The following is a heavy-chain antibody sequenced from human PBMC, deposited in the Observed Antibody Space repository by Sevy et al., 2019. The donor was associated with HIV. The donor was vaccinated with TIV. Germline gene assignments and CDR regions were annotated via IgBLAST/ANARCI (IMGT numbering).Heavy chain of an antibody. CDR3: AREGCTKPHDY. Sequence: GESLKISCAASGFTFSKYSMSWVRQPPGKRLEWVSTLSFGCGEINHADSVKGRFTISRDNSKNSLYLQMNNLRAEDTAVYYCAREGCTKPHDYWGQGTLVTVSS. CDR2: LSFGCGEI. J-gene: IGHJ4*02. D-gene: IGHD2-8*01. CDR1: GFTFSKYS. V-gene: IGHV3-23*01.